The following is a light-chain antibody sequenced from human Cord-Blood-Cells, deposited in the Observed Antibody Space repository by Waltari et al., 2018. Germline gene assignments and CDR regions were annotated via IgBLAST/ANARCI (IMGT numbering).Light chain of an antibody. V-gene: IGLV2-11*01. CDR2: DVS. CDR1: SSDVGGYNY. Sequence: QSALTQPRSVSGSPGQSVTISCTGTSSDVGGYNYVSWYQQHPGKAPKLKIYDVSKRPSGVPDRFSGSKSGNTASLTISGLQADDEADYDCCSYAGSYPWVFGGGTKLTVL. J-gene: IGLJ3*02. CDR3: CSYAGSYPWV.